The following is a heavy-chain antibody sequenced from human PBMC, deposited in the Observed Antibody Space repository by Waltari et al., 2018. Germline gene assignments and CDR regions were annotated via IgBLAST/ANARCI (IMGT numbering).Heavy chain of an antibody. CDR1: GGSLSGYY. V-gene: IGHV4-34*01. CDR3: ARVKNRGYYDSSGYYRRDAFDI. J-gene: IGHJ3*02. CDR2: INHSGST. Sequence: QVQLQQWGAGLLKPSETLSLTCAVYGGSLSGYYWSWIRQPPGKGLEWIGEINHSGSTNYNPSLKSRVTISVDTSKNQFSLKLSSVTAADTAVYYCARVKNRGYYDSSGYYRRDAFDIWGQGTMVTVSS. D-gene: IGHD3-22*01.